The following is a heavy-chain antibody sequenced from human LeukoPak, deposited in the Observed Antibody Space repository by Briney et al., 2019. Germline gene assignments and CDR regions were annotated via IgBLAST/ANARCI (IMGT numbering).Heavy chain of an antibody. CDR2: IYYSGST. J-gene: IGHJ4*02. D-gene: IGHD5-18*01. V-gene: IGHV4-39*07. Sequence: SETLSLTCTVSGGSISSSSYYWGWIRQPPGKGLEWIGSIYYSGSTYYNPSLKSRVTISVDTSKNQFSLKLSSVTAADTAVYYCARNVDTAMVWEFDYWGQGTLVTVSS. CDR3: ARNVDTAMVWEFDY. CDR1: GGSISSSSYY.